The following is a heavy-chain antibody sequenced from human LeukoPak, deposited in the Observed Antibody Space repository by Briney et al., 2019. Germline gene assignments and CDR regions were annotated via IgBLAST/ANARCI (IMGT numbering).Heavy chain of an antibody. J-gene: IGHJ5*02. CDR1: GGSISSSSYY. CDR2: IYYSGST. Sequence: SETLSLTCTVSGGSISSSSYYWGWIRQPPGKGLEWIGSIYYSGSTYYNPSLKSRVTISVDTSKNQFSLKLSSVTAADTAVYYCARLWGLIVVVPAVTNWFDPWGQGTLVTVSS. V-gene: IGHV4-39*01. D-gene: IGHD2-2*01. CDR3: ARLWGLIVVVPAVTNWFDP.